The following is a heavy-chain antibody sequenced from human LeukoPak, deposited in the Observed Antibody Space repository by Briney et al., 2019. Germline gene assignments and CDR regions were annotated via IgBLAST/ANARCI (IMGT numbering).Heavy chain of an antibody. CDR2: ISYTGST. CDR3: ARHNRVYYEFDY. CDR1: GGSIISYY. J-gene: IGHJ4*02. D-gene: IGHD5/OR15-5a*01. Sequence: SETLSLTCTVSGGSIISYYWSWIRQPPGKALEWIGYISYTGSTKYNPSLESRVTISVDTSKNQFSLKLSSVTAADTAVYFCARHNRVYYEFDYWGQGTLVTVSS. V-gene: IGHV4-59*08.